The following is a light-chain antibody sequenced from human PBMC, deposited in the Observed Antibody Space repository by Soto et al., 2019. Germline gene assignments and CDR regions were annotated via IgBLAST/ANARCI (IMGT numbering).Light chain of an antibody. CDR2: GAS. V-gene: IGKV3-20*01. J-gene: IGKJ1*01. CDR1: QSVSSSN. Sequence: PGERATLSCRASQSVSSSNFAWYQQKPAQAPRLLIYGASRRAPGIPERFSGSGSGTDFTLTISRLEPEDFAVYYCQQYGKSPRTFGQGTKVDIK. CDR3: QQYGKSPRT.